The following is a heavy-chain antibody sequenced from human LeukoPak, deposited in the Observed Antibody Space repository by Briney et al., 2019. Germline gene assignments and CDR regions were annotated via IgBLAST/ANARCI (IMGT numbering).Heavy chain of an antibody. J-gene: IGHJ3*02. CDR1: GFTFSNYW. CDR3: ARPETQYSSGLDGFDI. CDR2: INRDGRST. Sequence: GGSLRLSCAASGFTFSNYWMHWVRQAPGKGLVWVSRINRDGRSTNYADSVKGRFTISRDNAKNTLYLQMNSLRTEDTAVYYCARPETQYSSGLDGFDIWGQGTMVTVSS. D-gene: IGHD6-19*01. V-gene: IGHV3-74*01.